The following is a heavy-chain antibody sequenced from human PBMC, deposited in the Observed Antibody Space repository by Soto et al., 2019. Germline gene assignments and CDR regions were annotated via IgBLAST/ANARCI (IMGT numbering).Heavy chain of an antibody. CDR3: AQILSYYYYYGMDV. CDR2: ISSSSSTI. CDR1: GFTFSSYS. V-gene: IGHV3-48*01. J-gene: IGHJ6*02. Sequence: EVQLVESGGGLVQPGGSLRLSCAASGFTFSSYSMNWVRQAPGKGLEWVSYISSSSSTIYYADSVKGRFTISRDNXXNSLYLRMNSLGAGDTAVYYCAQILSYYYYYGMDVWGQGTTVTVSS. D-gene: IGHD2-15*01.